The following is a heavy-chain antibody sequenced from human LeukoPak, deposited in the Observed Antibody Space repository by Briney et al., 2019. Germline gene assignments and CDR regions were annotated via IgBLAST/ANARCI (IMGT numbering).Heavy chain of an antibody. J-gene: IGHJ4*02. D-gene: IGHD6-13*01. Sequence: GGSLRLSCAASGFTVSSNYMSWVRQAPGKGLEWVAVISYDGSNKYYADSVKGRFTISRDNSKNTLYLQMNSLRAEDTAVYYCARDAPPAALDYWGQGTLVTVSS. CDR1: GFTVSSNY. V-gene: IGHV3-30-3*01. CDR2: ISYDGSNK. CDR3: ARDAPPAALDY.